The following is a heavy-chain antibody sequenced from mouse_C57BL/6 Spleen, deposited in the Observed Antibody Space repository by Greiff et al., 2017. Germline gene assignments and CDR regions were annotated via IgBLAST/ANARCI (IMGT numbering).Heavy chain of an antibody. CDR2: INPYNGGT. Sequence: VQLKQSGPVLVKPGASVKMSCKASGYTFTDYYMNWVKQSHGKSLEWIGVINPYNGGTSYNQKFKGKATLTVDKSSSTAYMELNSLTSEDSAVYYCARGNYYGDYWGHGTTLTVSS. CDR1: GYTFTDYY. J-gene: IGHJ2*01. D-gene: IGHD2-1*01. V-gene: IGHV1-19*01. CDR3: ARGNYYGDY.